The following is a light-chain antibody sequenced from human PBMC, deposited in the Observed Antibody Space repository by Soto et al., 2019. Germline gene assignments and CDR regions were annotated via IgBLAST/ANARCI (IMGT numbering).Light chain of an antibody. CDR1: QSVSGQ. V-gene: IGKV3-11*01. CDR3: QQANSFPIT. Sequence: PGERATLSFRASQSVSGQLAWYQQRPGQAPRLLISDASNRAPGIPSRFSGSGSGTDFTLTIGSLEPEEFATYYCQQANSFPITFGQGTRLEIK. CDR2: DAS. J-gene: IGKJ5*01.